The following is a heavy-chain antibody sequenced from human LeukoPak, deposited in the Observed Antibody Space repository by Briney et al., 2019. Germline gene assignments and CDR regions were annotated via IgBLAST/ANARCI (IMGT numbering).Heavy chain of an antibody. J-gene: IGHJ4*02. D-gene: IGHD2-2*01. Sequence: ASVKVSCKASGYTFTSYGISWVRQAPGQGLEWMGWISAYNGNTNYAQKLQGRVTMTTDTSTSTAYMELRSLRSDDTAVYYCARDRGYRSSTSCPTLDYWGQGTLVTVSS. CDR1: GYTFTSYG. V-gene: IGHV1-18*01. CDR2: ISAYNGNT. CDR3: ARDRGYRSSTSCPTLDY.